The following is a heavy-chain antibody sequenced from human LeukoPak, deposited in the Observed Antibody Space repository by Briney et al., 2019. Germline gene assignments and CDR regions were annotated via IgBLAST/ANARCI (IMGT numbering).Heavy chain of an antibody. CDR1: GGSFSGHY. CDR3: ASGQYYDLWSGYYVD. J-gene: IGHJ4*02. V-gene: IGHV4-34*01. Sequence: SETLSLTCAVYGGSFSGHYWSWIRQPPGKGLEWIGEINHSGSTNYNPSLESRVTISVGTSKNHFSLKLSSVTAADTAVYYCASGQYYDLWSGYYVDWGQGTLVTVSA. D-gene: IGHD3-3*01. CDR2: INHSGST.